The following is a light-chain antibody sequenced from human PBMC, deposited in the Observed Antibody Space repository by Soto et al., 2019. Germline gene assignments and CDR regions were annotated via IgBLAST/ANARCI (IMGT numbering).Light chain of an antibody. CDR1: QSLNRY. Sequence: DIQMTQYPSSLSASVGDRVTITCRASQSLNRYLNWYQHKPGKAPKLLIYAASSLQNGVPSRFRGGGSGTEFTLSINSLQPEDFGTYYCQQSFTTASITFGQGTRLEIK. CDR3: QQSFTTASIT. V-gene: IGKV1-39*01. CDR2: AAS. J-gene: IGKJ5*01.